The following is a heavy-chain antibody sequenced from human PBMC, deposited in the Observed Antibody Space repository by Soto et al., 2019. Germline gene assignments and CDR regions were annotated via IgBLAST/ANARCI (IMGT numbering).Heavy chain of an antibody. J-gene: IGHJ6*03. CDR1: EFSFSSYS. CDR3: ARAVWNERSYRIYYYYYYMDV. V-gene: IGHV3-48*01. Sequence: EVQLVESGGGLVQPGGSLRLSCAASEFSFSSYSMNWVRQAPKKGLEWVSYISSSSSTIYYADSVKGRFTISRDNAKNYLYLQMNSLRAEDTAVYYCARAVWNERSYRIYYYYYYMDVWGKGTTVTVSS. CDR2: ISSSSSTI. D-gene: IGHD1-1*01.